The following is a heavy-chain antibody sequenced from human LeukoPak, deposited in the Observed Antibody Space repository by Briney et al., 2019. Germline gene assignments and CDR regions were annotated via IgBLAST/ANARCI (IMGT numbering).Heavy chain of an antibody. Sequence: PGGSLRPSCAASGFTFDDYGMSWVRQAPGKGLEWVSGINWNGGSTGYADSVKGRFTISRDNAKNSLYLQMNSLRAEDTALYYCAKDRGGYSNFASGYMDVWGKGTTVTVSS. CDR3: AKDRGGYSNFASGYMDV. CDR2: INWNGGST. D-gene: IGHD4-11*01. CDR1: GFTFDDYG. V-gene: IGHV3-20*04. J-gene: IGHJ6*03.